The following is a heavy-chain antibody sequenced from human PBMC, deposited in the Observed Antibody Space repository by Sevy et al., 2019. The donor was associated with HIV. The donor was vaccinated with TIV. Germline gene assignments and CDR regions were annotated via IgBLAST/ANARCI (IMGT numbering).Heavy chain of an antibody. CDR3: ARCDYYDSIGFYTDAFDI. Sequence: GGSLRLSCAASGFTFSSYWMSWVRQAPGKGLEWVGNIKEDGREKYYADSVKGRFTISRDNTKNSVYLQMNSLRAEDTAVYYCARCDYYDSIGFYTDAFDIWGQGTMVTVSS. CDR2: IKEDGREK. J-gene: IGHJ3*02. D-gene: IGHD3-22*01. V-gene: IGHV3-7*01. CDR1: GFTFSSYW.